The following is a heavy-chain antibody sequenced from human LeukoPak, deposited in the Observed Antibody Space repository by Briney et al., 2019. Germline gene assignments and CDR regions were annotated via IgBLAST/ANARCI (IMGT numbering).Heavy chain of an antibody. D-gene: IGHD6-19*01. V-gene: IGHV3-20*04. CDR1: GFTFDDYG. Sequence: GGSLTLACAAAGFTFDDYGMSWVRQVAGKGLEWGSGIKWNGGSTSYADSVKGRFTISRDNAKNSLYLQMNSLRAEDTALYYCARDFRWLTNNDFDYWGQGNLVTVSS. CDR3: ARDFRWLTNNDFDY. J-gene: IGHJ4*02. CDR2: IKWNGGST.